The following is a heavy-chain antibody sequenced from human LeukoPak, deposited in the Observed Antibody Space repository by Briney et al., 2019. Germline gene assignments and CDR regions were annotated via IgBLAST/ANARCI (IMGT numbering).Heavy chain of an antibody. CDR2: ISSNGGST. Sequence: GGSLRLSCAASGFTFSSYAMRWVRQAPGKGLEYVSAISSNGGSTYYANSVKGRFTISRDNSKNTLYLQMGSLRAEDMAVYYCARAPSHCSSTSCFTYYGMDVWGQGTTVTVSS. J-gene: IGHJ6*02. CDR1: GFTFSSYA. CDR3: ARAPSHCSSTSCFTYYGMDV. D-gene: IGHD2-2*01. V-gene: IGHV3-64*01.